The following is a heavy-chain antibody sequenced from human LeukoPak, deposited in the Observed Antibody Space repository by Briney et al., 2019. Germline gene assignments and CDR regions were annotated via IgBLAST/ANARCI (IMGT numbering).Heavy chain of an antibody. Sequence: GGSLRLSCAASGFTFSSYAMHWVRQAPGKGLEGVAVISYDGSNKYYADSVKGRFTISRDNSKNTLYLQMNSLRAEDTAVYYCARDSAIVAGGAFDIWGQGTMVTVSS. J-gene: IGHJ3*02. CDR2: ISYDGSNK. CDR3: ARDSAIVAGGAFDI. CDR1: GFTFSSYA. V-gene: IGHV3-30-3*01. D-gene: IGHD2-21*01.